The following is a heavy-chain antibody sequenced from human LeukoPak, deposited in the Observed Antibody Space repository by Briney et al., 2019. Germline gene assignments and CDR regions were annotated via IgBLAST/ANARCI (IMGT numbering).Heavy chain of an antibody. J-gene: IGHJ4*02. D-gene: IGHD1-26*01. CDR1: GFTFRSYA. CDR2: ISNDGSSE. CDR3: ARSGYSGRFPAYFDY. Sequence: GGSLRLSCAASGFTFRSYAMHWVRQAPGKGLEWVAVISNDGSSEYYGDSVKGRFTISRDNSKDTLYLQMDSLRAEDTAVYYCARSGYSGRFPAYFDYWGQETLVTVSS. V-gene: IGHV3-30-3*01.